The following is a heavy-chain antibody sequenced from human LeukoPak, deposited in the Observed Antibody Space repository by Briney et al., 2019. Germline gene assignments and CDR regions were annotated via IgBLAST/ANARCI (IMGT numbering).Heavy chain of an antibody. CDR3: ARDRWGAFDL. Sequence: GGSLRLSCAASGFTFSSHWMSWVRQAPGKGLEWVANIKQDGSEKYYVDSVKGRFTISRDNAKKSLYLQMNSLRAEDTAVYYCARDRWGAFDLWGQGTMVTVSS. CDR2: IKQDGSEK. D-gene: IGHD3-16*01. V-gene: IGHV3-7*01. CDR1: GFTFSSHW. J-gene: IGHJ3*01.